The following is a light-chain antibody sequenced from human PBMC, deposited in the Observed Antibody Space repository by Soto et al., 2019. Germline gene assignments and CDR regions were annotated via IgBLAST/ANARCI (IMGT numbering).Light chain of an antibody. CDR3: QHLKYYPYT. V-gene: IGKV1-9*01. Sequence: IHLTQSPPSLSASVGDRVTITCRASQDISTFLAWYQREPGKAPKLLIYSASTLQTGVPSRFSGGGSGTDFTLTINSLQPEDFATYYCQHLKYYPYTFGHGTKLERK. CDR2: SAS. CDR1: QDISTF. J-gene: IGKJ2*01.